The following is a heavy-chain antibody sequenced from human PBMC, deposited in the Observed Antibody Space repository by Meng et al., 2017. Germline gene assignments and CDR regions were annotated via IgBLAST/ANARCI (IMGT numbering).Heavy chain of an antibody. CDR1: GGSFSGYY. Sequence: QVQLQQWGAGLLKPSETLSLTCAGYGGSFSGYYWSWIRQPPGKGLEWIGEINHSGSTNSNPSLKSRVTISVDTSKNQFSLKLSSVTAADTAVYYCACPAKLGYCSGGSCYSFENWGQGTLVTVSS. V-gene: IGHV4-34*01. CDR2: INHSGST. J-gene: IGHJ4*02. D-gene: IGHD2-15*01. CDR3: ACPAKLGYCSGGSCYSFEN.